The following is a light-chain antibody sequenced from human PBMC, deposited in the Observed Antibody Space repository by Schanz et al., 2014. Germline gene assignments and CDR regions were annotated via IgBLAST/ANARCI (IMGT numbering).Light chain of an antibody. CDR3: CSYAGSNNLV. V-gene: IGLV2-11*01. J-gene: IGLJ2*01. CDR2: DVT. Sequence: QSALTQPASVSGSPGQSVTISCTGTSSDVGGYNYVSWYQQHPGKAPKLIIYDVTKRPSGVPDRFSASKSGNTASLTISGLQAEDEADYYCCSYAGSNNLVFGGGTKLTVL. CDR1: SSDVGGYNY.